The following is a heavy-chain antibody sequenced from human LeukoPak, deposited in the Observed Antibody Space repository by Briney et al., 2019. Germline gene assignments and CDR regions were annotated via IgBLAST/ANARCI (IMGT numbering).Heavy chain of an antibody. Sequence: SDTLSLTCSVSGSSIGRHYWTWIRQPPGQGLEWIGYTHFSGSSNYNPPLKSRATTSLDRAKNQISLTQPSMTAADTTVDFCAGAKAAGSYDFWGQGTLVTV. V-gene: IGHV4-59*11. J-gene: IGHJ4*02. CDR1: GSSIGRHY. CDR3: AGAKAAGSYDF. D-gene: IGHD6-13*01. CDR2: THFSGSS.